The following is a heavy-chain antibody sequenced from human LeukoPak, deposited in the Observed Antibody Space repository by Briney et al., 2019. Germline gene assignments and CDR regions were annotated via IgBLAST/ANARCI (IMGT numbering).Heavy chain of an antibody. J-gene: IGHJ4*02. CDR3: ARLAARRGPGDY. CDR1: GGSISSGSYY. Sequence: SQTLSLTCTVSGGSISSGSYYWSWIRQPAGKGLEWIGRIYTSGSTNYNPSLKSRVTISVDTSKNQFSLKLSSVTAADTAVYYCARLAARRGPGDYWGQGTLVTVSS. CDR2: IYTSGST. D-gene: IGHD6-6*01. V-gene: IGHV4-61*02.